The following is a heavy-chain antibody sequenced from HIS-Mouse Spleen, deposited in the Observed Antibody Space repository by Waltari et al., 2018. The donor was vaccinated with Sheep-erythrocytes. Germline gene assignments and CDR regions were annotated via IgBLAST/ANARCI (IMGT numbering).Heavy chain of an antibody. CDR2: ISYDGSNK. Sequence: QVQLVESGGGVVQPGRSLRLSCAASGFTFSRDAMHWVRQAPGKGLEWVAVISYDGSNKYYADSVKGRFTISRDNSKNTLYLQMNSLRAEDTAVYYCARGAFDIWGQGTMVTVSS. V-gene: IGHV3-30-3*01. CDR3: ARGAFDI. CDR1: GFTFSRDA. J-gene: IGHJ3*02.